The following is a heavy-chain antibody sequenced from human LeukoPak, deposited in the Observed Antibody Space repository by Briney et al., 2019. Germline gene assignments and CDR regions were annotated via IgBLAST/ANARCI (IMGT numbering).Heavy chain of an antibody. D-gene: IGHD3-16*01. Sequence: SETLSLTCPVSGGSIRSSYYYWGWIRQPPEKGLEWIGSIYDSGSTYYNPSLKSRVTISVDTSKNQFSLKLNSVTAADTAVYYCARRYGPWGQGTLVTVSS. CDR2: IYDSGST. J-gene: IGHJ5*02. V-gene: IGHV4-39*01. CDR3: ARRYGP. CDR1: GGSIRSSYYY.